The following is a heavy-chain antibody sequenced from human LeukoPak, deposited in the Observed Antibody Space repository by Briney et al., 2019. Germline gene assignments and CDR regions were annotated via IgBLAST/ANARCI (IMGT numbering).Heavy chain of an antibody. J-gene: IGHJ5*02. CDR3: ARVLPWLVRNWFDP. CDR1: GYTFTGYY. V-gene: IGHV1-2*02. D-gene: IGHD6-19*01. CDR2: IKPNSGGT. Sequence: ASVKVSCKASGYTFTGYYMHWVRQAPGQGLEWMGWIKPNSGGTNYAQKFQGRVTMTRDTSISTAYMELSRLRSDDTAVYYCARVLPWLVRNWFDPWGQGTLVTVPS.